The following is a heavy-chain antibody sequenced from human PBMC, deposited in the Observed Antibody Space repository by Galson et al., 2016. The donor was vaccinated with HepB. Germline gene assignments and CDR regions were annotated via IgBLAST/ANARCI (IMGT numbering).Heavy chain of an antibody. J-gene: IGHJ5*02. V-gene: IGHV3-7*01. CDR2: IKQDGSKK. CDR3: TRESIGGFDP. Sequence: SLRLSCAASGFIFSDYWMSWVRQAPGKGLEWVANIKQDGSKKEYGDSVKGRFTISRDNAEKALYLQMSSLTAEDTAVYYCTRESIGGFDPWGQGTLVTVSS. D-gene: IGHD6-6*01. CDR1: GFIFSDYW.